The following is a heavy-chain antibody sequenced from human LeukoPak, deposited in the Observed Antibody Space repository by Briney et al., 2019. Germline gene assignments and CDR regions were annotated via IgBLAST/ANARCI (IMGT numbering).Heavy chain of an antibody. D-gene: IGHD5-18*01. CDR2: ISGDGGST. CDR3: AKDIAKYSYGHPHYYYYGMDV. V-gene: IGHV3-43*02. CDR1: GFTFDDYA. Sequence: GGSLRLSCAASGFTFDDYAMHWVRHAPGEAREGVSLISGDGGSTYYADSVKGRFTISRDNSKNSLYLQMNSLRTEDTALYYCAKDIAKYSYGHPHYYYYGMDVWGQGTTVTVSS. J-gene: IGHJ6*02.